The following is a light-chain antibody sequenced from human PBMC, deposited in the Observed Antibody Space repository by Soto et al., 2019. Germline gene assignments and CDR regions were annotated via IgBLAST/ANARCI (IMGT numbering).Light chain of an antibody. Sequence: QMTQSPSTLSASVGDTVTITCRASQSISTWLAWYEQKPGKAPKLLIYKASTLESGVPSRFSGSGSGTEFTLTISSLQPDDFATYYCQQYNTYSTFGQGTKVEIK. CDR3: QQYNTYST. V-gene: IGKV1-5*03. J-gene: IGKJ1*01. CDR2: KAS. CDR1: QSISTW.